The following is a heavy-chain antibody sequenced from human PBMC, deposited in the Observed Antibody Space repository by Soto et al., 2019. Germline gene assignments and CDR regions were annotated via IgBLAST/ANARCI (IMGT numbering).Heavy chain of an antibody. CDR3: AHSLIGYYYDSSGSNWFDP. D-gene: IGHD3-22*01. V-gene: IGHV2-5*02. CDR2: IYWDDDK. J-gene: IGHJ5*02. CDR1: GFSLSTSGVG. Sequence: QITLKESGPTLVKPTQTRTLTCTFSGFSLSTSGVGVGWIRQPPGKALEWLALIYWDDDKRYSPSLKSRLTITKDTSKIQVVLTVTNMDPVDTATYYCAHSLIGYYYDSSGSNWFDPWGQGTLVTVSS.